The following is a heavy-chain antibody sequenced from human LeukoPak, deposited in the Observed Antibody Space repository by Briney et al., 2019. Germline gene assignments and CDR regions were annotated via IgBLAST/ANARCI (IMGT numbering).Heavy chain of an antibody. D-gene: IGHD3-22*01. V-gene: IGHV3-23*01. Sequence: PGGSLRLSCAASGFTFISYAMSWVRQAPGKGLEWVSGIGGGAGSTHHADSVRGRFAISRDTSRNTLYLQMNSLRADDTAVYYCAREGYDSSGHLSSGAFDIWGHGTMVTVSS. J-gene: IGHJ3*02. CDR3: AREGYDSSGHLSSGAFDI. CDR2: IGGGAGST. CDR1: GFTFISYA.